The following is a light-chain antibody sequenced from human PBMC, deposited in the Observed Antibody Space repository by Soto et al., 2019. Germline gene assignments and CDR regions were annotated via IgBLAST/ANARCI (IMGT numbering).Light chain of an antibody. V-gene: IGKV3-15*01. CDR2: GAS. CDR3: QQYHNWPPQYT. CDR1: QTISSK. Sequence: EIVMTQSPATLSVSPGVGASLSCRTSQTISSKLAWYQQKPGQAPRLLIHGASTRATGVPARFSGSGSGTEFTLTITSLQSEDFAVYYCQQYHNWPPQYTFGQGTQLQIK. J-gene: IGKJ2*01.